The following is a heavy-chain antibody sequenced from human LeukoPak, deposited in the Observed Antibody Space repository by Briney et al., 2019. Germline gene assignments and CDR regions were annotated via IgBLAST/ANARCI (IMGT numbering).Heavy chain of an antibody. CDR2: ISGSSSYI. CDR3: ARGDYYDSSGYGDY. V-gene: IGHV3-21*01. J-gene: IGHJ4*02. CDR1: GFTFSSYS. D-gene: IGHD3-22*01. Sequence: PGGSLRLSCAASGFTFSSYSMNWVRQAPGKGLEWVSSISGSSSYIFYADSVKGRFTISRDNAKNSLYLQMNSLRAEDTAVYYCARGDYYDSSGYGDYWGQGPLVTVSS.